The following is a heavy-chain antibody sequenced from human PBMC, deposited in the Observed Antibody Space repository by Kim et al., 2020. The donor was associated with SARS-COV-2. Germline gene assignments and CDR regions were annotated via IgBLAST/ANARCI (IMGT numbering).Heavy chain of an antibody. Sequence: AQKFQGRVTMTRDTSTSTVYMELSSLRSEDTAVYYCARDKFVYSSSCFDYWGQGTLVTVSS. V-gene: IGHV1-46*01. D-gene: IGHD6-13*01. J-gene: IGHJ4*02. CDR3: ARDKFVYSSSCFDY.